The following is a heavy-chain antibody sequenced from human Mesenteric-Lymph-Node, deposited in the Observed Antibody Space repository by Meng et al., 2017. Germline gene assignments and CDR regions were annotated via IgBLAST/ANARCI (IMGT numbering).Heavy chain of an antibody. Sequence: HLQESGPELVKPSEALSLPFSVFGGSISTSGYYWGWIRQPPGKGLEWIGSIGHSGFTYYTPSLKSRVTVSIDTSRNQFSLWLTSVTAADTAVYYCVRSSGWVKTGFDPWGQGTLVTVSS. CDR3: VRSSGWVKTGFDP. V-gene: IGHV4-39*01. CDR1: GGSISTSGYY. D-gene: IGHD6-19*01. CDR2: IGHSGFT. J-gene: IGHJ5*02.